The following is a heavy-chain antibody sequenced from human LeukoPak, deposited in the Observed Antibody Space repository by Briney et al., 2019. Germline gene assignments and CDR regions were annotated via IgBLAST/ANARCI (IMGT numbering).Heavy chain of an antibody. V-gene: IGHV1-2*02. Sequence: ASVKVSCKAPGYIFIGHYMHWVRQAPGQGLEWMGWINPKSGGAHYAQKFQGRVTMTRDTSISTAYMELSRLRSDDTAVYYCASGTYYFAYWSQGTLVTVSS. CDR3: ASGTYYFAY. CDR1: GYIFIGHY. J-gene: IGHJ4*02. D-gene: IGHD1-14*01. CDR2: INPKSGGA.